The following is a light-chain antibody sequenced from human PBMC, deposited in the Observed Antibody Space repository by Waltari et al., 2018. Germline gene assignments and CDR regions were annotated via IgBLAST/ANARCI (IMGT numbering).Light chain of an antibody. V-gene: IGKV3-20*01. Sequence: EIVLTQSPGTLSSSPGERATLSCRASQSISRTLVWYQKKPGQAPRLLIYDASTRATGIPDRFSGSGSGTDFSLTISRLEPEDCAVYYCQHYLRLPVTFGQGTKVEIK. CDR3: QHYLRLPVT. CDR2: DAS. CDR1: QSISRT. J-gene: IGKJ1*01.